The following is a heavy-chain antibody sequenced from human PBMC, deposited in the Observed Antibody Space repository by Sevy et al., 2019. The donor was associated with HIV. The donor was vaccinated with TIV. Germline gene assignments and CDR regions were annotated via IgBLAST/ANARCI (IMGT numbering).Heavy chain of an antibody. Sequence: GGSLRLSCAASGFPFNDHAMHWVRQVPGKGLEWVSGISWNSRNIGYADSVKGGFTISRDNARHFVYLEMNSLRPEDTAFYYCAKDINRGCDGVNCYSYYYYFYGLDVWGRWTTVTVSS. CDR2: ISWNSRNI. CDR3: AKDINRGCDGVNCYSYYYYFYGLDV. D-gene: IGHD2-21*01. V-gene: IGHV3-9*01. J-gene: IGHJ6*02. CDR1: GFPFNDHA.